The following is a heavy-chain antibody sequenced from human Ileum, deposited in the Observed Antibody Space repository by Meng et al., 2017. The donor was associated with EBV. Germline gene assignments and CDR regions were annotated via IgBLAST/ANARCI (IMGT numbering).Heavy chain of an antibody. Sequence: VYGQSIVNPSTTLTLTFIVSGLSIHSNAVGVSWIRQPPGKALELLAVTYWDDDKSYSPSLKTRLTITKDSSKNKVVLTMTNLDLVDTATYYCAYRRDYGGMWDTGCLDYWGQGALVTVSS. CDR3: AYRRDYGGMWDTGCLDY. D-gene: IGHD4/OR15-4a*01. V-gene: IGHV2-5*02. J-gene: IGHJ4*02. CDR1: GLSIHSNAVG. CDR2: TYWDDDK.